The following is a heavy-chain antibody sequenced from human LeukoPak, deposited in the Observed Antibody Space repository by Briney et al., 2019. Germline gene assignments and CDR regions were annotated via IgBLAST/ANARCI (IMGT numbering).Heavy chain of an antibody. CDR3: AREAKPANAAGLDV. CDR1: GDSISDYY. D-gene: IGHD4/OR15-4a*01. V-gene: IGHV4-4*07. Sequence: PSETLSLTCTVFGDSISDYYWSCIRQPAGKGVEWIGRLYVRDNNNYASGTTHSNPSLRSRLTMSLDTSKNKLSLRLSSVTAADTAVYICAREAKPANAAGLDVWGQGTTVTVSS. CDR2: LYVRDNNNYASGTT. J-gene: IGHJ6*02.